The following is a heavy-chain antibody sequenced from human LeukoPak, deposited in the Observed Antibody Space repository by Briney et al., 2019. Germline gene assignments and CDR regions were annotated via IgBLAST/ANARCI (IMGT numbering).Heavy chain of an antibody. CDR2: ISGSGGST. CDR3: AKDARITMIVVVREARPYYFDY. CDR1: GFTFSSYG. J-gene: IGHJ4*02. D-gene: IGHD3-22*01. V-gene: IGHV3-23*01. Sequence: PGGSLRLSCAASGFTFSSYGMSWVRQAPGKGLEWVSAISGSGGSTYYADSVKGRFTISRDNSKNTLYLQMNSLRAEDTAVYYCAKDARITMIVVVREARPYYFDYWGQGTLVTVSS.